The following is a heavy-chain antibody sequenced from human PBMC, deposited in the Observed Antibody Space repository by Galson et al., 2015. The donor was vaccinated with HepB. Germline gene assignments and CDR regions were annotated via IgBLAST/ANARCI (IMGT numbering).Heavy chain of an antibody. CDR1: GFTFSSYW. J-gene: IGHJ5*02. Sequence: SLRLSCAASGFTFSSYWMSWVRQAPGKGLECVATIKQDGSEKYYVDSVRGRFTISRDNAKNSMSLQMNSLRAEDTAVYYCARGYYDFWSGPPDPWGQGTLVTVSS. CDR2: IKQDGSEK. CDR3: ARGYYDFWSGPPDP. V-gene: IGHV3-7*01. D-gene: IGHD3-3*01.